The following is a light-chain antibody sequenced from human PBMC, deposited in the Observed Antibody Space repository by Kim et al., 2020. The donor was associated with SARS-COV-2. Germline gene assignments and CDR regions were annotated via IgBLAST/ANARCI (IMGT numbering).Light chain of an antibody. CDR2: QDV. Sequence: PGQTATITCSGDALSKQYSYWYQQNPGQAPVLTIYQDVERPSGIPERFSGSTSGTTVTLTITAVQAEDEADYYCQSADTSGASVLFGGGTKVTVL. CDR3: QSADTSGASVL. J-gene: IGLJ3*02. CDR1: ALSKQY. V-gene: IGLV3-25*03.